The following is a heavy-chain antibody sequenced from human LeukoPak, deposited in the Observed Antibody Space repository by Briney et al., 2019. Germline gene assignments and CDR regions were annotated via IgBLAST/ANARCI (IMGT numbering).Heavy chain of an antibody. CDR3: AKDRGSSSFYYFDY. J-gene: IGHJ4*02. Sequence: PGRSLRLSCAASGFTSDDYAMHWVRQAPGKGLEWVSGISWNSGSIGYADSVKGRSTISRDNAKNSLYLQMNSLRAEDMALYYCAKDRGSSSFYYFDYWGQGTLVAVSS. D-gene: IGHD6-13*01. CDR2: ISWNSGSI. CDR1: GFTSDDYA. V-gene: IGHV3-9*02.